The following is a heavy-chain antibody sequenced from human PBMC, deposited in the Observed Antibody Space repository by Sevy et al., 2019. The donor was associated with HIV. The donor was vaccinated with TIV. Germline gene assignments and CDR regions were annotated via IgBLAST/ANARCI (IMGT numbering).Heavy chain of an antibody. J-gene: IGHJ4*02. CDR1: GLTPSTYG. CDR3: ARDPRMYGDYLLAYFDY. V-gene: IGHV3-33*01. D-gene: IGHD2-8*01. Sequence: GGSLRLSCAASGLTPSTYGMHWVRQAPGKGLEWVAVIGYDGSNIYYADSVKGRFTISRDNPKNTLFLQMDSLRAEDTAIYYCARDPRMYGDYLLAYFDYWGQGTLVTVSS. CDR2: IGYDGSNI.